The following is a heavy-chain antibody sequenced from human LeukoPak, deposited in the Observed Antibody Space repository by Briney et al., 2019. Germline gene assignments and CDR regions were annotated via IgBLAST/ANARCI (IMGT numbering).Heavy chain of an antibody. Sequence: GRSLRLSCAASGFAFSSYAIHWVRQAPGKGLEWVSFISYDGRIKYHADSVKGRLTISRDNSKNTLSLQMNSLRAEDTAIYYCARDLSEKYCIDYWGQGTLVIVSS. CDR2: ISYDGRIK. CDR3: ARDLSEKYCIDY. V-gene: IGHV3-30-3*01. D-gene: IGHD2-8*02. CDR1: GFAFSSYA. J-gene: IGHJ4*02.